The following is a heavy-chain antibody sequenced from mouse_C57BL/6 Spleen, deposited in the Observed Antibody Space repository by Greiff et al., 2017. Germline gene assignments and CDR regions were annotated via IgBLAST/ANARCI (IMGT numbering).Heavy chain of an antibody. D-gene: IGHD4-1*01. J-gene: IGHJ2*01. CDR2: ISSGGSYT. Sequence: EVQLQESGGDLVKPGGSLKLSCAASGFTFSSYGMSWVRQTPDKRLEWVATISSGGSYTYYPDSVKGRFTISRDNAKNTLYLQMSSLKSEDTAMYYCAREGLTGTDFDYWGQGTTLTVSS. V-gene: IGHV5-6*01. CDR1: GFTFSSYG. CDR3: AREGLTGTDFDY.